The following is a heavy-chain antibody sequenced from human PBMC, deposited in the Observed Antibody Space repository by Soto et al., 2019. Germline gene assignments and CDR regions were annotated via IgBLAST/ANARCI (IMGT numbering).Heavy chain of an antibody. Sequence: QVQLVESGGGLVKPGGSLRLSCAAYGFTFSDYYMSWIRQAPGKGLEWVSYISSSGSTIYYADSVKGRFTISRDNAKNSLYLQMNSLRAEDTAVYYCANIARREGYYYYYYYMDVWGKGTTVTVSS. CDR1: GFTFSDYY. V-gene: IGHV3-11*01. CDR2: ISSSGSTI. CDR3: ANIARREGYYYYYYYMDV. J-gene: IGHJ6*03. D-gene: IGHD1-26*01.